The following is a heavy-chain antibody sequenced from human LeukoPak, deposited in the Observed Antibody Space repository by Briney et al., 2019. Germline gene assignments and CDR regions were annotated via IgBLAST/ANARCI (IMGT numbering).Heavy chain of an antibody. J-gene: IGHJ6*02. V-gene: IGHV3-15*01. Sequence: GGSLRLSCAASGFTFSNAWMSWVRQAPGKGLEWVGRIKSKTDGGTTDYAAPVKGRFTISRDDSKNTLYLQMNSLKTEDTAVYYCTTSKPPTVTLPYYYYYGMDVWGQGTTVTVSS. CDR3: TTSKPPTVTLPYYYYYGMDV. CDR2: IKSKTDGGTT. D-gene: IGHD4-17*01. CDR1: GFTFSNAW.